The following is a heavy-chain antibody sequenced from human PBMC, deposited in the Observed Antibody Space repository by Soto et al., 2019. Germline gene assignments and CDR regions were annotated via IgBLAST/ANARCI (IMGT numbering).Heavy chain of an antibody. V-gene: IGHV3-9*01. J-gene: IGHJ6*02. CDR2: ISWNSGSI. Sequence: EVQLVESGGGLVQPGRSLRLSCAASGFTFDDYAMHWVRQAPGKGLEWVSGISWNSGSIGYADSVKGRFTISRDNAKNLXYLQMNSLRAEDTALYYCAKEPVVPMPYYYYGMDVWGQGTTVTVSS. D-gene: IGHD2-15*01. CDR3: AKEPVVPMPYYYYGMDV. CDR1: GFTFDDYA.